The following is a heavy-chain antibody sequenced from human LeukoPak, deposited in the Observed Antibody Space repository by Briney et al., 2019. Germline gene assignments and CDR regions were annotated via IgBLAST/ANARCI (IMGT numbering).Heavy chain of an antibody. CDR2: ISSSGSTI. J-gene: IGHJ4*02. V-gene: IGHV3-48*03. CDR1: GCTFSDHG. Sequence: PGGSLRLSCAASGCTFSDHGMQWVRQAPGRGLEWVSFISSSGSTISYADSVKGRFTISRDNAKNSLYLQMNSLRGEDTALYYCARDRSEDRFDYWGQGTLVTVSS. CDR3: ARDRSEDRFDY. D-gene: IGHD1-26*01.